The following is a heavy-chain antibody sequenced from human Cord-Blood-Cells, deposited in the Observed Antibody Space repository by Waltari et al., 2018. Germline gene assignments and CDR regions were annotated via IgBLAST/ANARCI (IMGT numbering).Heavy chain of an antibody. CDR3: ARGGDCSSTSCYDY. J-gene: IGHJ4*02. Sequence: VQLQQSGQGTVKPSHTGPPTCPTPVARVSSNSAALNRNRDFHSKGLEWRGRTCYMFKWYNDYAVSVKTRITINPDTPKNQFSLQLNSMTPGDTAVYYCARGGDCSSTSCYDYWGQGTLVTVSS. CDR1: VARVSSNSAA. V-gene: IGHV6-1*02. D-gene: IGHD2-2*01. CDR2: TCYMFKWYN.